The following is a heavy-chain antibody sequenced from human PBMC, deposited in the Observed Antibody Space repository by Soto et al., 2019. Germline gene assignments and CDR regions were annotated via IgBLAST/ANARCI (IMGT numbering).Heavy chain of an antibody. D-gene: IGHD3-3*02. CDR1: GGSISSSSNY. Sequence: SXTMSLNCTASGGSISSSSNYWGWIRQPPGKGRGWIGTIYYRGSTDYNPSLKSRVTISVDTSKNQFSLELSAVAAADTAVYLCARPKIAFYTWCDPCCQGTLVTXSS. CDR2: IYYRGST. V-gene: IGHV4-39*01. J-gene: IGHJ5*02. CDR3: ARPKIAFYTWCDP.